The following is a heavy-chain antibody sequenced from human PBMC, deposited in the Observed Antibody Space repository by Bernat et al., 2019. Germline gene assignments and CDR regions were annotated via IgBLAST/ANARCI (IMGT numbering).Heavy chain of an antibody. CDR2: ISYDGSNK. Sequence: QVQLVESGGGLVKPGRSLRLSCAASGFTFSSYGMHWVRQAPGKGLEWVAVISYDGSNKYYADSVKGRFTISRDNSKNTLYLQMNSLRAEDTAVYYCAKDRSGSSSSAYYFDYWGQGTLVTVSS. CDR1: GFTFSSYG. CDR3: AKDRSGSSSSAYYFDY. V-gene: IGHV3-30*18. J-gene: IGHJ4*02. D-gene: IGHD6-6*01.